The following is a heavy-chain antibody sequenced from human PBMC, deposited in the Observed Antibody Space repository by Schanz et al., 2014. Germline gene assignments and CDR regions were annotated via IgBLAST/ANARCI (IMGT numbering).Heavy chain of an antibody. CDR1: GFTFSNYV. Sequence: EVQLVESGGGLVQPGGSLRLSCTASGFTFSNYVMSWVRQAPGKGLEWVSTIGTSGGTNYAESVKGRFTISRDNSKNTLYLQMNSLRAEDTAVYFCARVKYCTITRCYRTETEGIYYMDVWGKGTTVTVSS. V-gene: IGHV3-23*04. D-gene: IGHD2-2*01. J-gene: IGHJ6*03. CDR2: IGTSGGT. CDR3: ARVKYCTITRCYRTETEGIYYMDV.